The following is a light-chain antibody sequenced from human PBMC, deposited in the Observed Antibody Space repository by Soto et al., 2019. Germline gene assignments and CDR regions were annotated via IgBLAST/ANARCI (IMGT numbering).Light chain of an antibody. Sequence: QPVLTQPPSVSGAPGQRVTISCTGDSSNIGAAFDVHWYQQLPGTAPKLLIYANSNRPSGVPDRFSGSKSGSSASLAITGLQAEDEADYYCQSYDSSLSGSSVVFGGGTKVTVL. V-gene: IGLV1-40*01. CDR2: ANS. CDR1: SSNIGAAFD. CDR3: QSYDSSLSGSSVV. J-gene: IGLJ2*01.